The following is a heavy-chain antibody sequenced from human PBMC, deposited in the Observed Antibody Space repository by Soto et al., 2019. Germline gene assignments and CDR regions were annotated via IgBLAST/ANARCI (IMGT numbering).Heavy chain of an antibody. V-gene: IGHV4-61*08. J-gene: IGHJ4*02. CDR3: AREEMAASYYFDH. CDR2: IYYSGST. D-gene: IGHD6-19*01. Sequence: PSETLSLTCTVSGGSVSSGDYYWSWIRQPPGKGLEWIGYIYYSGSTKYNPSLKTRVTISVDTSKNQFSLNLSSVAAADTAVYYCAREEMAASYYFDHWGQGTLVTVSS. CDR1: GGSVSSGDYY.